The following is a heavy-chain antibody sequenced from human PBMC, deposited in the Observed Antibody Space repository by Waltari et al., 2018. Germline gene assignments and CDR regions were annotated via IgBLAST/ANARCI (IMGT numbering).Heavy chain of an antibody. CDR1: GGSISSGGYY. CDR2: IYYSGRT. V-gene: IGHV4-31*03. Sequence: QVQLQESGPGLVKPSQTLSLTCTVSGGSISSGGYYWSWIRQHPGKGLEWIGYIYYSGRTYYNPSLKSRVTISVDTSKNQFSLKLSSVTAADTAVCYCARGTMVRGGEFDYWGQGTLVTVSS. CDR3: ARGTMVRGGEFDY. J-gene: IGHJ4*02. D-gene: IGHD3-10*01.